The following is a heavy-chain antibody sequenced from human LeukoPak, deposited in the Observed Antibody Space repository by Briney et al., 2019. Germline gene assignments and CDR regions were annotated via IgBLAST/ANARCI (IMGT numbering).Heavy chain of an antibody. D-gene: IGHD4-17*01. CDR2: ITSSSNTI. CDR3: ARDPARSFDI. J-gene: IGHJ3*02. CDR1: GFTFSSYN. Sequence: GGSLRLSCAASGFTFSSYNMNWVRQAPGKGLEWVSYITSSSNTIYYADSVKGRFTISRDNAKNSLYLQMNSLRAEDTAVYYCARDPARSFDIWGQGTMVTVSS. V-gene: IGHV3-48*01.